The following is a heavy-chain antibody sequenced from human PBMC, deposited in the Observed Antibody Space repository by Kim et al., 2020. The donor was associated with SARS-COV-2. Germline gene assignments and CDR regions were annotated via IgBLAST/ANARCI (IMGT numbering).Heavy chain of an antibody. D-gene: IGHD3-10*01. CDR2: ISSSSSYI. V-gene: IGHV3-21*01. Sequence: GGSLRLSCAASGFTFSSYSMNWVRQAPGKGLEWVSSISSSSSYIYYADSVKGRFTISRDNAKNSLYLQMNSLRAEDTAVYYCARMVVRGVATYYYYGMDVWGQGTTVTVSS. J-gene: IGHJ6*02. CDR3: ARMVVRGVATYYYYGMDV. CDR1: GFTFSSYS.